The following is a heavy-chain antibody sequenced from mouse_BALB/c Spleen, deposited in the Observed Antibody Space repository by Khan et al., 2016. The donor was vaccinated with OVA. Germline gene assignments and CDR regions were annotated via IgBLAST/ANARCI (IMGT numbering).Heavy chain of an antibody. CDR2: ISYSGST. D-gene: IGHD3-3*01. CDR1: GYSITSDYA. V-gene: IGHV3-2*02. CDR3: AGGRAY. Sequence: EVQLQESGPGLVKPSQSLSLTCTVTGYSITSDYAWNWIRQFPGNKLEWMGYISYSGSTSYTPSLKSRISITRDTSKNQFFLQLNPVTTEDTATYFCAGGRAYWGQGTLVTVSA. J-gene: IGHJ3*01.